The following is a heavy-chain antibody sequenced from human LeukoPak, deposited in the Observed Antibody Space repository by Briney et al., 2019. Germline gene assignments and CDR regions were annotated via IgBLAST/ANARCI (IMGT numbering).Heavy chain of an antibody. D-gene: IGHD3-22*01. J-gene: IGHJ4*02. V-gene: IGHV4-34*01. CDR1: GGSISSYY. CDR3: ASITMIFQ. CDR2: INHSGST. Sequence: PSETLSLTCTVSGGSISSYYWSWIRQPPGKGLEWIGEINHSGSTNYNPSLKSRVTISVDTSKNQFSLKLSSVTAADTAVYYCASITMIFQWGQGTLVTVSS.